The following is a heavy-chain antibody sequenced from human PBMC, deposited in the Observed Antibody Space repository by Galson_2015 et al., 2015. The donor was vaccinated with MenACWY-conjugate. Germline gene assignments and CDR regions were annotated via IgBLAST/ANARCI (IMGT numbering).Heavy chain of an antibody. J-gene: IGHJ4*02. D-gene: IGHD3/OR15-3a*01. CDR1: GFTFSTCP. V-gene: IGHV3-21*01. Sequence: SLRLSCAASGFTFSTCPMNWARQAPGKALEWVASIDSGSTYIYYPESMRGRATISRDNAGDSLTLQINSLRVDDTAVYFCVKSDRDFLRWDHWGQGVLVTVPS. CDR3: VKSDRDFLRWDH. CDR2: IDSGSTYI.